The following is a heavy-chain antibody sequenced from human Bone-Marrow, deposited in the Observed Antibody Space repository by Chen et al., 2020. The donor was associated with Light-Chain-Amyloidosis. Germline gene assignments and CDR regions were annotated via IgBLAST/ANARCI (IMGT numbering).Heavy chain of an antibody. Sequence: QVQLVESGGGVVQPGRSLRLSCEASGLAFSRYAMHWVRQAPGKGLEWVAVIWHNGRNTEYEDAVKGRFTVSRDNSKNTLYLQMNSLRVEDTAIYYCARDKTDDTSGYYYWGREPRSPSPQ. CDR3: ARDKTDDTSGYYY. D-gene: IGHD3-22*01. V-gene: IGHV3-33*01. CDR1: GLAFSRYA. CDR2: IWHNGRNT. J-gene: IGHJ4*02.